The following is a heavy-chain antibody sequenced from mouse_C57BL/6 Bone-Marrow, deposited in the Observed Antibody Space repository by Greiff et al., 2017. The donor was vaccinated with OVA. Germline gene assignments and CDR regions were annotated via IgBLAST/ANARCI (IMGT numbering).Heavy chain of an antibody. Sequence: EVQLQQSGTVLARPGASVKMSCKTSGYTFTSYWMHWVKQRPGQGLEWIGAIYPGNSDTSYNQKFKGKAKLTAVTSASTAYMELSSLTTEDSAVYYCNPSYNYGSSYEYWGQGTTLTVSS. J-gene: IGHJ2*01. D-gene: IGHD1-1*01. CDR1: GYTFTSYW. V-gene: IGHV1-5*01. CDR2: IYPGNSDT. CDR3: NPSYNYGSSYEY.